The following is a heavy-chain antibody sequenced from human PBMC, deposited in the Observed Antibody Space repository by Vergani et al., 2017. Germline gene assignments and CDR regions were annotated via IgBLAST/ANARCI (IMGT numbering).Heavy chain of an antibody. V-gene: IGHV4-4*09. CDR3: ARHELGWDFDY. CDR2: IYTSGST. Sequence: QVQLQQWGAGLLKPSETLSLTCTVSGGSISSHYWSWIRQPPGKGLEWIGYIYTSGSTNYNPSLKSRVTISVDTSKNQFSLKLSSVTAADTAVYYCARHELGWDFDYWGRGTLVTVSS. D-gene: IGHD2-21*01. CDR1: GGSISSHY. J-gene: IGHJ4*02.